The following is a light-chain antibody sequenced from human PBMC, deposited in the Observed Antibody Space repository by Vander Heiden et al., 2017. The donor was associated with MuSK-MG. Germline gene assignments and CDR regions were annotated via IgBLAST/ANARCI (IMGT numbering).Light chain of an antibody. CDR3: AAWDDSLNVVL. CDR2: SND. CDR1: TSNIGTNY. V-gene: IGLV1-47*02. J-gene: IGLJ2*01. Sequence: QSVLTQPPSASGTPGQRVTISCPGSTSNIGTNYVYWYQQLPGKAPKLLIYSNDQRPSGVPARFSGSKSGTSASLAICGLRSEDEADYYCAAWDDSLNVVLFGGGTKLTIL.